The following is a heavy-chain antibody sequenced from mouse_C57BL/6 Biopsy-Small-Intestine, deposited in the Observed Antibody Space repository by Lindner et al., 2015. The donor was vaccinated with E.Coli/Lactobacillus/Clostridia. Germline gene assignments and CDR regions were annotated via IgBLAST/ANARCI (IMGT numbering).Heavy chain of an antibody. CDR1: GFIFVQYG. Sequence: SVKVSCKTSGFIFVQYGIGWVRQAPGQGLEWMGWITAYNGNTNYAQKFQGRVTMTIDPSTSTAYMELRSLRPDDTAVYYCARDEEPRNYYDTRGYYVSGAYFAHWGQGTLVTVSS. D-gene: IGHD2-14*01. V-gene: IGHV14-1*02. CDR2: ITAYNGNT. CDR3: ARDEEPRNYYDTRGYYVSGAYFAH. J-gene: IGHJ4*01.